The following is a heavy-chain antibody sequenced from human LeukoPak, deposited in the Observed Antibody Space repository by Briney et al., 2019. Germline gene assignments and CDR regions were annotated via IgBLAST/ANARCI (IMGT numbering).Heavy chain of an antibody. Sequence: GGSLRLSYTAYGFTFGDYALSWVPQAPGKGLEWVGFIRSKAYGGTTEYAAYVKGRFTISRDDSKSIAYLQMNSLKTEDTAVYYCTRSYSSARPQPGYWGQGTLVTVSS. J-gene: IGHJ4*02. D-gene: IGHD6-19*01. V-gene: IGHV3-49*04. CDR3: TRSYSSARPQPGY. CDR2: IRSKAYGGTT. CDR1: GFTFGDYA.